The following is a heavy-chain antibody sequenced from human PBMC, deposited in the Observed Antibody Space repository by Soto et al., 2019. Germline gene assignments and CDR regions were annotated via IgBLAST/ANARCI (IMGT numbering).Heavy chain of an antibody. CDR3: ARDRYYFDY. J-gene: IGHJ4*02. Sequence: GGSLRLSCAASGFTFSSFAMHWVRQAPGKGLERVAVISYDGSNKYFADSVKGRFTISRNNSKNTLYLQMNSLIAEDTAVYYCARDRYYFDYWGQGTLVTVSS. V-gene: IGHV3-30-3*01. CDR1: GFTFSSFA. CDR2: ISYDGSNK.